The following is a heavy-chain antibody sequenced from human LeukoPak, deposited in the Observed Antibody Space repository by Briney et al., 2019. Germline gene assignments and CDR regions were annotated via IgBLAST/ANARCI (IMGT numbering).Heavy chain of an antibody. J-gene: IGHJ5*01. D-gene: IGHD2-21*01. CDR1: GVSFDGYA. CDR2: ITRGGGGT. CDR3: AKGGVKASVKNWFDS. Sequence: GGSLTLSCAVSGVSFDGYAMRWVRQAPGKGLEWVSLITRGGGGTYYAGSVKGRFTISRDNSKNSLSLQMNSLRTEDTALYYCAKGGVKASVKNWFDSWGQGTLVTVSS. V-gene: IGHV3-43*02.